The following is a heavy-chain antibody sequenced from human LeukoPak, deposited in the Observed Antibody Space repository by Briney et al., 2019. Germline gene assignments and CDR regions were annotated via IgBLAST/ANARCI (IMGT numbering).Heavy chain of an antibody. Sequence: PGGTLRLSCAASGFTFSSYGMSWVRQAPGKGLEWVSAISGSGGSTYYADSVKGRFTISRDNSKNTLYLQMNSLRAEDTAVYYCAKPIYGDYPEAFDYWGQGTLVTVSS. J-gene: IGHJ4*02. CDR2: ISGSGGST. D-gene: IGHD4-17*01. V-gene: IGHV3-23*01. CDR1: GFTFSSYG. CDR3: AKPIYGDYPEAFDY.